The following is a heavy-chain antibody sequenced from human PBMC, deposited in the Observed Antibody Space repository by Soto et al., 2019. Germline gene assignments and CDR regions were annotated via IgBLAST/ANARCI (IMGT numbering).Heavy chain of an antibody. J-gene: IGHJ6*02. CDR2: IFPRDSDT. Sequence: PGESLKISCQGSGYTFSNHWINWVRLVPGKGLEWMGIIFPRDSDTRNSPSLQGQVIISVDKSTNTAYLQWTRLTASDTAIYYCAKSIEGGPMDVWGQGTTVTVSS. CDR3: AKSIEGGPMDV. V-gene: IGHV5-51*01. D-gene: IGHD1-26*01. CDR1: GYTFSNHW.